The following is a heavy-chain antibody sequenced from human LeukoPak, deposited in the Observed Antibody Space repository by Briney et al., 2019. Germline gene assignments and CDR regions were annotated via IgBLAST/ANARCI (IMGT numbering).Heavy chain of an antibody. CDR3: ARHYYGGTEGVGSLDY. J-gene: IGHJ4*02. CDR1: GYSISSGYY. Sequence: SETLSLTCAVSGYSISSGYYWGWIRQPPGRGLEWIGSIYHSGSTYYNPSLKSRVTISVDTSKNQFSLKLSSVTAADTAVYYCARHYYGGTEGVGSLDYWGQGTLVTVSS. CDR2: IYHSGST. D-gene: IGHD4-23*01. V-gene: IGHV4-38-2*01.